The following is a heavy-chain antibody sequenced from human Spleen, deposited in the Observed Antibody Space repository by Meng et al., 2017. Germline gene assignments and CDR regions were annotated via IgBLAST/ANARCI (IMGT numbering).Heavy chain of an antibody. CDR2: ISGSSSHI. J-gene: IGHJ4*02. Sequence: GESLKISCATSGFTLSSYSMNWVRQAPGKGLEWVSSISGSSSHIHYADSVKGRFTISRDNAKNSLYLQMNSLRAEDTAVYYCATYEAVTLIDYWGQGTLVTFSS. CDR1: GFTLSSYS. CDR3: ATYEAVTLIDY. D-gene: IGHD4-17*01. V-gene: IGHV3-21*04.